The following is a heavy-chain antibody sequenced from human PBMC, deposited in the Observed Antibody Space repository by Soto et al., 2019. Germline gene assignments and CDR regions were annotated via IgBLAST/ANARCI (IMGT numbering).Heavy chain of an antibody. CDR2: ISNSGHHT. V-gene: IGHV3-11*06. J-gene: IGHJ2*01. D-gene: IGHD3-10*01. CDR3: ERDSTLRGTNWYFDL. CDR1: GFTFSDRF. Sequence: GGSLRLSCSASGFTFSDRFMSWIRQAPGKGLEWISYISNSGHHTSFADSVKGRFTISRDNAKNSLYLQMNSLRVEDTALYYCERDSTLRGTNWYFDLWGRGTLVTVYS.